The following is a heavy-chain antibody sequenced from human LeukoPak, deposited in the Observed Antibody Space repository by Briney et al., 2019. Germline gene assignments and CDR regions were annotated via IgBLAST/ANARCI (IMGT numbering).Heavy chain of an antibody. CDR3: ARDAYCSGRSRYSGFDY. CDR1: GCTFSRYA. Sequence: GASVNLSCNASGCTFSRYAISWVRHAPGPGLGWVGGFIPILGIANYEQKFQLRVTITADKSTRTAYMDLSSLRSEDTAVYYCARDAYCSGRSRYSGFDYWGQGTLVTVSS. J-gene: IGHJ4*02. D-gene: IGHD2-15*01. V-gene: IGHV1-69*10. CDR2: FIPILGIA.